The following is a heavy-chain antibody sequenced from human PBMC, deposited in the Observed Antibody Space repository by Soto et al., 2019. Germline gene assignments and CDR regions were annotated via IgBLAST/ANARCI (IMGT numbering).Heavy chain of an antibody. CDR2: VWYDGVNK. J-gene: IGHJ6*02. CDR1: GFTFSSYG. V-gene: IGHV3-33*01. D-gene: IGHD5-12*01. Sequence: QVQLVESGGGVVQPGRSLRLSCAASGFTFSSYGMHWVRQAPGTGLEWVALVWYDGVNKYYADSVKGRFTISRDNSKNTLYLQMNSLRDEDTAVYYCVRAAGYSGNDYVYYYGMDVWGQGTTVTVSS. CDR3: VRAAGYSGNDYVYYYGMDV.